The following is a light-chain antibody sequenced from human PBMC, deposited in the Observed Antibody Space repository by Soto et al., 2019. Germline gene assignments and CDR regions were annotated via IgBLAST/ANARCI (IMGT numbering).Light chain of an antibody. J-gene: IGKJ5*01. Sequence: EVVFTQSPGSLSLSPGERATLSCRASQSVTSSFLAWYQQKPGQAPRLVIYGASIRPAGIPDRFSGSGSGTDFTLTINRLEPEDFAVYYCQQYAKLPITFGLGTRLEIK. CDR3: QQYAKLPIT. CDR1: QSVTSSF. CDR2: GAS. V-gene: IGKV3-20*01.